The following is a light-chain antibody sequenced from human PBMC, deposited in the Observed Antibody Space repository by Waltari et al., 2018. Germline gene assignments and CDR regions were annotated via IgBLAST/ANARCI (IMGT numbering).Light chain of an antibody. V-gene: IGLV2-23*02. CDR2: EVT. CDR1: SSDVGNYNL. CDR3: CSYAGLGIYV. Sequence: QSGLTQPASVSGSPGQSITISCTGTSSDVGNYNLVSWYQPYPGKAPKLMVYEVTRRSSGVSVRFSGSKSGNTASLTIYGLQSEDEADYYCCSYAGLGIYVFGTGTKVTVL. J-gene: IGLJ1*01.